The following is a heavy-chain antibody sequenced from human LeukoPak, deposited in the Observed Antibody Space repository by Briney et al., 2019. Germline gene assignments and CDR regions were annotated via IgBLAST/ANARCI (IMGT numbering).Heavy chain of an antibody. D-gene: IGHD4-17*01. Sequence: GGSLRLSCAASGFTFSTYGMNWVRQAPGKGLEWISYISSATSTIYYADSVKGRFTISRDNAKNSLYLQMNSLRTEDTAVYYCARDVTYYGTDWFDPWGQGTLVTVSS. CDR3: ARDVTYYGTDWFDP. J-gene: IGHJ5*02. CDR1: GFTFSTYG. CDR2: ISSATSTI. V-gene: IGHV3-48*04.